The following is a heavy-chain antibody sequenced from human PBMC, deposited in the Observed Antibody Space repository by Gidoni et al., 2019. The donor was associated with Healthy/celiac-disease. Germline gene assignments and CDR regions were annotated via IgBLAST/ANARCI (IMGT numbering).Heavy chain of an antibody. J-gene: IGHJ6*02. D-gene: IGHD3-10*01. V-gene: IGHV3-21*01. CDR3: ARKQEVRGVPDYYYYGMDV. CDR2: ISSSSSYI. Sequence: EVQLVESGGGLVKPGGSLRLPCAASGFTFSSYSMNWVRQAPGKGLEWVSSISSSSSYIYYADSVKGRFTISRDNAKNSLYLQMNSLRAEDTAVYYCARKQEVRGVPDYYYYGMDVWGQGTTVTVSS. CDR1: GFTFSSYS.